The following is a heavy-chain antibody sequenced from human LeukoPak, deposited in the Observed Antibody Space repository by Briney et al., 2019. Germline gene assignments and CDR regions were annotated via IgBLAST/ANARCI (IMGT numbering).Heavy chain of an antibody. D-gene: IGHD6-19*01. V-gene: IGHV4-34*01. J-gene: IGHJ4*02. CDR3: ARGPNAYSSGRPIGFDY. CDR1: GGSFSGYY. CDR2: INHSGST. Sequence: PSETLSLTCAVYGGSFSGYYWSWIRQPPGKGLEWIGEINHSGSTNYNPSLKSRVTISVDTSKNQFSLKLSSVTAADTAVYYCARGPNAYSSGRPIGFDYWGQGTLVTVSS.